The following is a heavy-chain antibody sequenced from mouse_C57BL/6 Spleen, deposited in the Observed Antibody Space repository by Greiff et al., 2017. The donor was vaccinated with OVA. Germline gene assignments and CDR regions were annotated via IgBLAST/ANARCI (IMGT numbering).Heavy chain of an antibody. CDR2: IHPSDSDT. CDR3: AIERGYDVWFAY. D-gene: IGHD2-2*01. J-gene: IGHJ3*01. Sequence: QVQLKQPGAELVKPGASVKVSCKASGYTFTSYWMHWVKQRPGQGLEWIGRIHPSDSDTNYNQKFKGKATLTVDKSSSTAYMQLSSLTSEDSAVYYCAIERGYDVWFAYWGQGTLVTVSA. V-gene: IGHV1-74*01. CDR1: GYTFTSYW.